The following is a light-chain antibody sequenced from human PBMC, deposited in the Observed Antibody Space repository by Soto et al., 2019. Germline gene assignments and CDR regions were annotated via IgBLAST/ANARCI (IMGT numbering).Light chain of an antibody. V-gene: IGKV1-8*01. CDR3: QQYYSYPYT. J-gene: IGKJ2*01. CDR1: QGISSY. CDR2: AAS. Sequence: ALRMTQSPSSFSASTGDRVTITCRASQGISSYLAWYQQKPGKAPKLLIYAASTLQSGVPSRFSGSGSGTDFTLTISCLQSEDFATYYCQQYYSYPYTFGHGTKLEIK.